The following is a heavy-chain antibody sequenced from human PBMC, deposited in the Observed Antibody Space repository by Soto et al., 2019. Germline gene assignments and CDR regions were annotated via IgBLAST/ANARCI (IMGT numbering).Heavy chain of an antibody. D-gene: IGHD4-17*01. Sequence: QVRLQESGPGLVKPSQTLSLTCSVSGGPISSGDYYWSWLRQPPGKGPEWIGYIYYSGSTYHNPSLKSRLTISIDTSKNQFSLELNSVTAADTAVYYCARERYRDYESEWPRLSRRGGFDYWGPGRLVTVS. CDR3: ARERYRDYESEWPRLSRRGGFDY. V-gene: IGHV4-30-4*01. CDR1: GGPISSGDYY. CDR2: IYYSGST. J-gene: IGHJ4*02.